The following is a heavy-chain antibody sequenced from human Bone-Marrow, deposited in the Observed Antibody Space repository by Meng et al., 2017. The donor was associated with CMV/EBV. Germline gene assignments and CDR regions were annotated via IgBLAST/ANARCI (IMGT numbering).Heavy chain of an antibody. D-gene: IGHD2/OR15-2a*01. CDR3: ARDLTSDY. CDR2: INDGNGNT. V-gene: IGHV1-3*01. Sequence: SVKVSCKASGYTFTSYAMHWGRQGAGQRLEWMGWINDGNGNTKYSQKFQGRVTITRDTSASTAYMELSSLRSEDTAVYYCARDLTSDYWGQGTLVTVS. CDR1: GYTFTSYA. J-gene: IGHJ4*02.